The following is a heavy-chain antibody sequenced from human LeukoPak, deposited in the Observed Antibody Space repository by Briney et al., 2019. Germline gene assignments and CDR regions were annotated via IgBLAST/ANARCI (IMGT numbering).Heavy chain of an antibody. V-gene: IGHV3-30*18. CDR1: GFTFSSYG. Sequence: GGSLRLSCAASGFTFSSYGMHWVRQAPGKGLEWVAVISYDGSNKYYADSVKGRFTISRDNSKNTLYLQMNSLRAEDTAVYYCAKDGYNRAFDIWGQGTMVTVSS. J-gene: IGHJ3*02. CDR2: ISYDGSNK. CDR3: AKDGYNRAFDI. D-gene: IGHD5-24*01.